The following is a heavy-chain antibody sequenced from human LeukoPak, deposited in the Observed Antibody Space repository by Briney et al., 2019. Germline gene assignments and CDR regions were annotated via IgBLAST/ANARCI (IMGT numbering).Heavy chain of an antibody. Sequence: SETLSLTCAVYGGSFRAYYWSGLRQPPGKGLEWIGEINHSGSTNYHPSLKSRVNIPVDTSKNQSSLKLSSVTAADTAVYYCARVSRLWWARDIWGQGTMVTVSS. J-gene: IGHJ3*02. V-gene: IGHV4-34*01. CDR1: GGSFRAYY. CDR2: INHSGST. CDR3: ARVSRLWWARDI. D-gene: IGHD2-21*01.